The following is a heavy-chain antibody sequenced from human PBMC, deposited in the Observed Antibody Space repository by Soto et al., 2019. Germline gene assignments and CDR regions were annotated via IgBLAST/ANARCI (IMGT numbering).Heavy chain of an antibody. Sequence: EVQVSESGGGLVQPGGSPRLSCATSGFTFSHYPMNWVRQAPGKGLEWVSGISAGGDRTYYADSVKGRFTIFRDNSKNSVSLQMNSLRVEDTAVYYCARRVWGQGTLVTVSS. V-gene: IGHV3-23*01. CDR1: GFTFSHYP. CDR2: ISAGGDRT. CDR3: ARRV. J-gene: IGHJ4*02.